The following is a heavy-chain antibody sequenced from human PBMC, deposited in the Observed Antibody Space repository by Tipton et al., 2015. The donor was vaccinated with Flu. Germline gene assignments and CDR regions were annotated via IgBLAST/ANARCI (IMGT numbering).Heavy chain of an antibody. CDR2: IYYSGST. D-gene: IGHD1-26*01. J-gene: IGHJ1*01. Sequence: TLSLTCTVSGGSISSYYWSWIRQPPGKGLEWIGYIYYSGSTNYNPSLKSRVTISVDTSKNHFSLKLSSVTAADTAVYYCARYGTSDGSRYFQHWGQGTLVTVSS. V-gene: IGHV4-59*07. CDR3: ARYGTSDGSRYFQH. CDR1: GGSISSYY.